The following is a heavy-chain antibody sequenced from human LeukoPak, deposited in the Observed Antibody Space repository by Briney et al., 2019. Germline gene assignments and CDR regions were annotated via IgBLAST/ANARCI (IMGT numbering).Heavy chain of an antibody. CDR2: INHSGST. CDR3: ARGDILTGYPEFYYYGMDV. V-gene: IGHV4-34*09. CDR1: GGSFSGYY. Sequence: SETLSLTCAVYGGSFSGYYWSWIRQPPGKGLEWIGEINHSGSTYYNPSLKSRVTISVDTSKNQFSLKLSSVTAADTAVYYCARGDILTGYPEFYYYGMDVWGQGTTVTVSS. D-gene: IGHD3-9*01. J-gene: IGHJ6*02.